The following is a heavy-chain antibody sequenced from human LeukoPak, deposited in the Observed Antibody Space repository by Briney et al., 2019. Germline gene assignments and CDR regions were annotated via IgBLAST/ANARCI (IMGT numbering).Heavy chain of an antibody. J-gene: IGHJ4*02. CDR2: IIPIFGTA. CDR3: ARVPVTVTRNYYFDY. V-gene: IGHV1-69*13. Sequence: GASVKVSCKASGGTFSSCAISWVRQAPGQGLEWMGGIIPIFGTANYAQKFQGRVTITADESTSTAYMELSRLRSDDTAVYYCARVPVTVTRNYYFDYWGQGTLVTVSS. CDR1: GGTFSSCA. D-gene: IGHD4-17*01.